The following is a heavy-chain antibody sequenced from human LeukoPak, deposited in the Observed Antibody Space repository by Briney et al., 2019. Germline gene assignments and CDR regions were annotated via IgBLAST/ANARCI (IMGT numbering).Heavy chain of an antibody. CDR3: ARVGSPIAAAGTVY. V-gene: IGHV3-48*01. J-gene: IGHJ4*02. D-gene: IGHD6-13*01. CDR2: ISSSSTII. CDR1: GFTFSSYS. Sequence: GGSLRLSCAASGFTFSSYSMNWVRQAPGKGLEWVSCISSSSTIIYYADSVKGRFTISRDNAKSSLYLQMNSLRAEDTAVYYCARVGSPIAAAGTVYWGQGTLVTVSS.